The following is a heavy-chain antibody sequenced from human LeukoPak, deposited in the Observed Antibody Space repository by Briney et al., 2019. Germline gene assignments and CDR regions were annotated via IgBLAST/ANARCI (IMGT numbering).Heavy chain of an antibody. CDR3: ARGSGSGSYYEDFDY. D-gene: IGHD1-26*01. J-gene: IGHJ4*02. Sequence: ASVKVSCKASGYTFTSYGIRWVRQAPGQGLEWMGWISAYNGNANYAQKLQGRVTMTTDTSTSTAYMELRSLRSDDTAVYYCARGSGSGSYYEDFDYWGQGTLVTVSS. CDR2: ISAYNGNA. V-gene: IGHV1-18*01. CDR1: GYTFTSYG.